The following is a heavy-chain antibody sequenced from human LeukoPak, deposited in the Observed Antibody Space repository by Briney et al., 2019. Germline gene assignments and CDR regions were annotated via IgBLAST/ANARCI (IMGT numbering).Heavy chain of an antibody. Sequence: PSETLSLTCAVYGGSFSGYYWSWIRQPPGKGLEWIGEINHSGSTNYNPSLKSRVTISVDTSKNQFSLKLSSVTAADTAVYYCARGRNTAMVVFDYWGRGTLVTVSS. CDR2: INHSGST. V-gene: IGHV4-34*01. CDR3: ARGRNTAMVVFDY. CDR1: GGSFSGYY. J-gene: IGHJ4*02. D-gene: IGHD5-18*01.